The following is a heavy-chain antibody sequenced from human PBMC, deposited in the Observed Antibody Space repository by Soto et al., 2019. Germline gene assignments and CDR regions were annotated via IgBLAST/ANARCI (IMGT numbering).Heavy chain of an antibody. D-gene: IGHD2-21*02. CDR1: GFSFSTYG. CDR2: ISYGGTNK. Sequence: QVQLVESGGGEVQPGRSLTISCAGSGFSFSTYGMHWVRQTPGKGLEWVAVISYGGTNKFYSDSVKGRFTISRDNFKNTLTLPMTSVRADDTAVYSCAKDLQSYGDFDYYCYDIDFWGLGTRVTVSS. CDR3: AKDLQSYGDFDYYCYDIDF. J-gene: IGHJ6*02. V-gene: IGHV3-30*18.